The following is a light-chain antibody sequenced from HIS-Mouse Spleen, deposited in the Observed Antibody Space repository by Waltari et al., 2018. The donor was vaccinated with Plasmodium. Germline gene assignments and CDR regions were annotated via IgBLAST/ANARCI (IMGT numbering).Light chain of an antibody. V-gene: IGLV3-10*01. CDR2: EDS. CDR1: ALPKKY. Sequence: SYELTQPPSVSVSPGQTARITCSGDALPKKYAYWYQQKSGQAPLLVIYEDSKRPSRIPERFSGSSSGTMATLTISGAQVEDEADYYCYSTDSSGNHRVFGGGTKLTVL. J-gene: IGLJ3*02. CDR3: YSTDSSGNHRV.